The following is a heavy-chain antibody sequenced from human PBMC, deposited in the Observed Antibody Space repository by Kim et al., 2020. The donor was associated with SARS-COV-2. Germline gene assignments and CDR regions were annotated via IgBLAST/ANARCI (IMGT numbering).Heavy chain of an antibody. CDR1: GYNFATYW. CDR2: IYPADSET. CDR3: ATLPPFREGNILDY. J-gene: IGHJ4*02. Sequence: GESLKISCQGSGYNFATYWIGWVRQMPGRGLEWMGIIYPADSETRYSPSFEGQVIISVDKSISTAYVQWSSLKPSDTAVYYCATLPPFREGNILDYWGQGTPVTVSS. V-gene: IGHV5-51*01. D-gene: IGHD3-9*01.